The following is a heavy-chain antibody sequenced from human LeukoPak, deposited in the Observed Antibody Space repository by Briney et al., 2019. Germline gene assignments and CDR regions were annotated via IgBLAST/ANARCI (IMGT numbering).Heavy chain of an antibody. CDR1: GDSISSSSYY. V-gene: IGHV4-39*07. D-gene: IGHD3-9*01. Sequence: SETLSLTCTVSGDSISSSSYYWGWIRQPPGKGLEWIGSIYYSGSTYYNPSLKSRVTISVDTSKNQFSLKLSSVTAADTAVYYCARGYYDIWGFDPWGQGTLVTVSS. J-gene: IGHJ5*02. CDR3: ARGYYDIWGFDP. CDR2: IYYSGST.